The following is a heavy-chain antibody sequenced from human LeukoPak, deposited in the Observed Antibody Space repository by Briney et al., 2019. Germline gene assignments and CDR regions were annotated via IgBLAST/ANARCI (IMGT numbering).Heavy chain of an antibody. J-gene: IGHJ4*02. CDR2: IKSKTDGGTT. V-gene: IGHV3-15*01. CDR1: GFTFSDHY. D-gene: IGHD3-3*01. CDR3: TTQITGTNFGVVIRNDY. Sequence: GGSLRLSCAASGFTFSDHYMDWVRQAPGKGLEWVGRIKSKTDGGTTDYAAPVKGRFTISRDDSKNTLYLQMNSLKTEDTAVYYCTTQITGTNFGVVIRNDYWGQGTLVTVSS.